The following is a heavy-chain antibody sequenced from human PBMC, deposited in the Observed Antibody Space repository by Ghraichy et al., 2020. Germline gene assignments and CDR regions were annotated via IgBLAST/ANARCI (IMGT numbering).Heavy chain of an antibody. CDR2: ISSSGNTI. J-gene: IGHJ6*03. CDR3: ARGEAAATLSYYYMDV. Sequence: GGSLRLSCAASGFTFSDYDMSWIRQAPGKGLEWVSYISSSGNTIYYADSVKGRFTISRDNDKNSLYLQMNSLRAEDTAVYYCARGEAAATLSYYYMDVWGKGTTVTFSS. CDR1: GFTFSDYD. D-gene: IGHD2-15*01. V-gene: IGHV3-11*01.